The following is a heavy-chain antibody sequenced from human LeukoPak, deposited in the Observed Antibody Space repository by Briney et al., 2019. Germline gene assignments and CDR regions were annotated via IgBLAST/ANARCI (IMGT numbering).Heavy chain of an antibody. D-gene: IGHD6-13*01. CDR2: INPNSGGT. CDR1: GYTFTGYY. CDR3: AKSVAAGAFLVDY. J-gene: IGHJ4*02. V-gene: IGHV1-2*02. Sequence: RASVKVSCKASGYTFTGYYMHWVRQAPGRGLEWMGWINPNSGGTNYAQKFQGRVTMTRDTSISTAYMELSRLRSDDTAIYYCAKSVAAGAFLVDYWGQGTLVTVSS.